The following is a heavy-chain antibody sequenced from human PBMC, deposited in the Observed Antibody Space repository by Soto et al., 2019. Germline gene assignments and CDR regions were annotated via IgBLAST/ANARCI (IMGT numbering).Heavy chain of an antibody. Sequence: SETLSLTCTVSGDSIRSYYWSWIRQPAGKALEWIGRIYTSGSTNYNPSLKSRLTILVDTSKNQFSLNLSSVTAADTAVYYCAREGASGFGMDVWGQGTTVTVSS. CDR2: IYTSGST. J-gene: IGHJ6*02. D-gene: IGHD1-26*01. CDR1: GDSIRSYY. V-gene: IGHV4-4*07. CDR3: AREGASGFGMDV.